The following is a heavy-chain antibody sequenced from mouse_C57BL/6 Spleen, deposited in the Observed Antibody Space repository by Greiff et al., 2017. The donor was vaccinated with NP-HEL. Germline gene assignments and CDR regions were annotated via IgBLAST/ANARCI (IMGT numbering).Heavy chain of an antibody. CDR2: ISSGSSTI. J-gene: IGHJ2*01. Sequence: EVMLVESGGGLVKPGGSLKLSCAASGFTFSDYGMHWVRQAPEKGLEWVAYISSGSSTIYYADTVKGRFPISRDNAKNTLFLQMTSLRSEDTAMYYGARPRGIYYDYDFDDWGQGTTLTVSS. D-gene: IGHD2-4*01. CDR3: ARPRGIYYDYDFDD. V-gene: IGHV5-17*01. CDR1: GFTFSDYG.